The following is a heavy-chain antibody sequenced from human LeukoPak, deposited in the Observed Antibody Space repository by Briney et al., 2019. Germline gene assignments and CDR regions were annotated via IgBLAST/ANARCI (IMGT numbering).Heavy chain of an antibody. Sequence: GGSLRLSCAASGFTFSSYSMNWVRQAPGKGLEWVSYISSSSSTIYYADSVKGRFTISRDNAKNSLYLQMNSLRAEDTAVYYCARLTTVTTHVAFDIWGLGTMVTVSS. D-gene: IGHD4-17*01. V-gene: IGHV3-48*01. CDR2: ISSSSSTI. CDR3: ARLTTVTTHVAFDI. J-gene: IGHJ3*02. CDR1: GFTFSSYS.